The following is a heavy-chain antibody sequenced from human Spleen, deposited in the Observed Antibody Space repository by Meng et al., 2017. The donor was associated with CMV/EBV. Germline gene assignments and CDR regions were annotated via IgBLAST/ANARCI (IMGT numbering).Heavy chain of an antibody. CDR1: GFTFSSYW. V-gene: IGHV3-74*01. J-gene: IGHJ6*02. CDR2: INTDGSST. CDR3: TRDSYYDSNYYGMDV. D-gene: IGHD3-3*01. Sequence: GESLKISCAASGFTFSSYWMHWVRQAPGKGLVLVSRINTDGSSTSYADSVRGRFTISRDNAKNTLYLQMNSLRAEDTAVYYCTRDSYYDSNYYGMDVWGQGTTVTVSS.